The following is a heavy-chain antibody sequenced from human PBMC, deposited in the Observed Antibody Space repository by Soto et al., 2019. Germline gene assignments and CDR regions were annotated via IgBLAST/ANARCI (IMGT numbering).Heavy chain of an antibody. CDR1: GGSISSSSYY. V-gene: IGHV4-39*01. D-gene: IGHD2-15*01. CDR3: ARQGTFWDIVVEVAGGEYPSLDAFDI. J-gene: IGHJ3*02. CDR2: IYYSGST. Sequence: PSETLSLTCTVSGGSISSSSYYWGWIRQPPGKGLEWIGSIYYSGSTYYNPSLKSRVTISVDTSKNQFSLKLSSVTAADTAVYYCARQGTFWDIVVEVAGGEYPSLDAFDIWGQGTMVTVSS.